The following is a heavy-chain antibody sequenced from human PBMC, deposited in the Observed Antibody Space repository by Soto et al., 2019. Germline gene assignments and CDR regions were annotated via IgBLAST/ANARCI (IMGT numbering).Heavy chain of an antibody. D-gene: IGHD3-22*01. V-gene: IGHV4-59*01. Sequence: QVQLQESGPGLVKPSETLSLTCAVSGGSISSYYCMWIRQPPGKGLESIGYLYYGRSANYNPSLKSRVTLSVETSTNQCSLTRSYITVADTAVYYGALRSMAVVPASWGQGTLVTVSS. CDR3: ALRSMAVVPAS. J-gene: IGHJ5*02. CDR2: LYYGRSA. CDR1: GGSISSYY.